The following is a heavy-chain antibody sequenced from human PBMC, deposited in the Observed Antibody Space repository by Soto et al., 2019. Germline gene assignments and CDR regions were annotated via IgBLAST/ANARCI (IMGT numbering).Heavy chain of an antibody. D-gene: IGHD2-15*01. V-gene: IGHV3-30*18. Sequence: QVQLVESGGGVVQPGRSLRLSCAASRFTFSSYGMHWVRQAPGKGLEWVAVISYDGSNKYYADSVKGRFTISRDNSKNTLYLQMNSLRAEDTAVYYCAKDRAGGYCSGGSCHTNYYYGMDVWGQGTTVTVSS. CDR1: RFTFSSYG. J-gene: IGHJ6*02. CDR3: AKDRAGGYCSGGSCHTNYYYGMDV. CDR2: ISYDGSNK.